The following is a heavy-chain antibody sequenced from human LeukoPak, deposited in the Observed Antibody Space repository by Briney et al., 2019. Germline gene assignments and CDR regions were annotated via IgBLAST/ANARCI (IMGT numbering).Heavy chain of an antibody. V-gene: IGHV5-51*01. CDR3: ARRPDYILGMDV. CDR2: IYPSDSDT. Sequence: GESLKISCKGSGYSFTSYWIGWVRQMPGKGLEWTGIIYPSDSDTKYSPSFQGQVTFSADKSISTAYLQWNSLKASDTAMYYCARRPDYILGMDVWGQGTTVTVSS. D-gene: IGHD3-10*02. CDR1: GYSFTSYW. J-gene: IGHJ6*02.